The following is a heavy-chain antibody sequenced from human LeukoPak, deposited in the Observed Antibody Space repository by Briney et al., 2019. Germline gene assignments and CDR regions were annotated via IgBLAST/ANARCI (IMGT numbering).Heavy chain of an antibody. J-gene: IGHJ3*02. CDR2: INHSGST. CDR1: GGSISSYY. CDR3: ARGGRIVGASRRAFDI. D-gene: IGHD1-26*01. V-gene: IGHV4-34*01. Sequence: SETLSLTCTVSGGSISSYYWSWIRQPPGKGLEWIGEINHSGSTNYNPSLKSRVTISVDTSKNQFSLKLSSVTAADTAVYYCARGGRIVGASRRAFDIWGQGTMVTVSS.